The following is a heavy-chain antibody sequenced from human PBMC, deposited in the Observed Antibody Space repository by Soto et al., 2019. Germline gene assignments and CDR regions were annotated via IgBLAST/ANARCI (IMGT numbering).Heavy chain of an antibody. D-gene: IGHD2-8*01. CDR1: GGSFRGYY. J-gene: IGHJ4*02. V-gene: IGHV4-34*01. CDR2: INHSGST. Sequence: ETLSLICPIYGGSFRGYYWRWIRQPPGKGLEWIGEINHSGSTNYKTSLKSRVTISVDTSKNQFSLKLRSVTAADTAVYYCAGGYGYWGQGTLVTVSS. CDR3: AGGYGY.